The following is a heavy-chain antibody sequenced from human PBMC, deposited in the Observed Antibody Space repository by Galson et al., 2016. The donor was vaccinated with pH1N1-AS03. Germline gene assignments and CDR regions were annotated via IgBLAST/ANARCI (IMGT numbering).Heavy chain of an antibody. V-gene: IGHV3-7*03. D-gene: IGHD2-8*01. CDR2: INQDGTSK. Sequence: SLRLSCAASDLAFSQYWMSWVRQAPGKGLEWVANINQDGTSKNYADSVKDRFTIDRDNVKKSLYLQINGLGADDTAVYYCAVDSFSRANYWGRGALVTVSS. J-gene: IGHJ4*02. CDR1: DLAFSQYW. CDR3: AVDSFSRANY.